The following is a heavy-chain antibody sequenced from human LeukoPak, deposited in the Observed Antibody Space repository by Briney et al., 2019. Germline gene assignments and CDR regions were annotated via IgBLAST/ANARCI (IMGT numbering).Heavy chain of an antibody. Sequence: GGSLRLSCAASGFTFSSYEMNWVRQAPGKGLQWVSYISGSGTTMPYADSVKGRFTMSRDNAKNSLYLQLNSLRAEDTAVYYCARVGQWIDYWGQGTLVTVSS. J-gene: IGHJ4*02. V-gene: IGHV3-48*03. D-gene: IGHD6-19*01. CDR3: ARVGQWIDY. CDR2: ISGSGTTM. CDR1: GFTFSSYE.